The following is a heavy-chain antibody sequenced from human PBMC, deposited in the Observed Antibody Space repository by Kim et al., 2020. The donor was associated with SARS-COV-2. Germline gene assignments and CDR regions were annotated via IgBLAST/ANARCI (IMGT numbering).Heavy chain of an antibody. CDR3: AREYYYDSSGWFDY. CDR1: GGSISSYY. J-gene: IGHJ4*02. D-gene: IGHD3-22*01. Sequence: SETLSLTCTVSGGSISSYYWSWIRQPPGKGLEWIGYIYYSGSTNYNPSLKSRVTISVDTSKNQFSLKLSSVTAADTAVYYCAREYYYDSSGWFDYWGQGTLVTVSS. CDR2: IYYSGST. V-gene: IGHV4-59*01.